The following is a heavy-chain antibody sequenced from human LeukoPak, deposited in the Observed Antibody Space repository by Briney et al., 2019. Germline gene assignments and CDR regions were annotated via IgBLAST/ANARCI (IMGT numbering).Heavy chain of an antibody. Sequence: SETLSLTCAVYGGSFSGHYWSWIRQPPGKGLEWIGEINHSGSTNYKPSLKSRVAMSVDTSKNQFSLRLTSVTAADTAVYYCARGRGGYYYYGMDVWGQGTTVTVSS. J-gene: IGHJ6*02. D-gene: IGHD2-15*01. CDR1: GGSFSGHY. CDR2: INHSGST. V-gene: IGHV4-34*01. CDR3: ARGRGGYYYYGMDV.